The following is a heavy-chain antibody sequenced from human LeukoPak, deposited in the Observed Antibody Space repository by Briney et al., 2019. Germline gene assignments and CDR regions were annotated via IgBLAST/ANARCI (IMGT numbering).Heavy chain of an antibody. V-gene: IGHV4-61*02. D-gene: IGHD3-16*01. Sequence: PSETLSLTCTVSSGSISSGSYYWSWIRQPAGKGLDWIGRIFSSGNTKYNPSLKSRVIMSVDTSRNQFSLKVTSVTAADTAVYYCAREGGGFDYWGQGTLVTVSS. CDR2: IFSSGNT. CDR1: SGSISSGSYY. CDR3: AREGGGFDY. J-gene: IGHJ4*02.